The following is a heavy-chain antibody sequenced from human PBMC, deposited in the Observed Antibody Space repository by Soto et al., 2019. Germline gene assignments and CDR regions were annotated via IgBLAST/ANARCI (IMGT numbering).Heavy chain of an antibody. J-gene: IGHJ3*01. Sequence: QVHLQESGPGLVKPSQTLSLTCAVAGVSVTSGDYYWSWIRQPPGKGLEWIGYTYYTGRTYYNPSLMSRVSISLDTSKNQFSLRLSSVTAADTAVYYCARRPLFSAVDVWGQGTLVAVSS. CDR2: TYYTGRT. V-gene: IGHV4-30-4*01. CDR3: ARRPLFSAVDV. D-gene: IGHD3-9*01. CDR1: GVSVTSGDYY.